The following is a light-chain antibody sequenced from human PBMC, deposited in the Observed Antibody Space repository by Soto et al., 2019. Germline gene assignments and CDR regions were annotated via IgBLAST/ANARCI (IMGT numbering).Light chain of an antibody. Sequence: QSFLTQPPSVCGAPGRRVTISCTGRSSNIGAGYDVHWYQQLPGTAPKLLLYGNSNRPSGVPDRCSGSKSGPSASLAITELQAEHESDVYCQSNYSCLSAYVFGTGTKVTVL. J-gene: IGLJ1*01. CDR3: QSNYSCLSAYV. CDR2: GNS. V-gene: IGLV1-40*01. CDR1: SSNIGAGYD.